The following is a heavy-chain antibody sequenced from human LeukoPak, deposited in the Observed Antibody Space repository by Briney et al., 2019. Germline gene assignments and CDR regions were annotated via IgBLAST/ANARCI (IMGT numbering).Heavy chain of an antibody. D-gene: IGHD3-16*02. CDR2: INGNGVT. CDR3: VRDELRTTYRFSWDP. CDR1: GGSIGFYF. V-gene: IGHV4-4*07. Sequence: SETLSLTCTVSGGSIGFYFWSWIRQSAGKGLEWIGRINGNGVTNYNPSLKSRVTMSVDTSKSQFSLNLRPVTAADTSVYYCVRDELRTTYRFSWDPWGQGILVTV. J-gene: IGHJ5*02.